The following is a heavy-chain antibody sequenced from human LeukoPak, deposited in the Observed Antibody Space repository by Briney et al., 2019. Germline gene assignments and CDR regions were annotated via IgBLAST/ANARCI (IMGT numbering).Heavy chain of an antibody. CDR1: GGSFSGYY. Sequence: PSETLSLTCAVYGGSFSGYYWSWIRQPPGKGLEWIGEINHSGSTNYNPSLKSRVTISVDTSKNQFSPKLSSVTAADTAVYYCAREGLAAKTVDYWGQGTLVTVSS. D-gene: IGHD2-15*01. J-gene: IGHJ4*02. CDR2: INHSGST. V-gene: IGHV4-34*01. CDR3: AREGLAAKTVDY.